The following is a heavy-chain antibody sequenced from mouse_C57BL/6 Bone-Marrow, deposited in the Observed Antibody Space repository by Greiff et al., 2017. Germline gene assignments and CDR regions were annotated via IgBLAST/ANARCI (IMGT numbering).Heavy chain of an antibody. CDR2: INPNNGGT. D-gene: IGHD3-2*02. J-gene: IGHJ3*01. CDR3: AREGKTAQATGWFAY. Sequence: VQLQQSGPELVKPGASVKIPCKASGYTFTDYNMDWVKQSHGKSLEWIGDINPNNGGTIYNQKFKGKATLTADKSSSTAYMELRSLTSEDTAVYYCAREGKTAQATGWFAYWGQGTLVTVSA. V-gene: IGHV1-18*01. CDR1: GYTFTDYN.